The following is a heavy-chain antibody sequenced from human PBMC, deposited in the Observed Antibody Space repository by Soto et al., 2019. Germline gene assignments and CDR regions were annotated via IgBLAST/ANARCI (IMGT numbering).Heavy chain of an antibody. V-gene: IGHV3-23*01. J-gene: IGHJ4*02. CDR2: ISSNGNII. CDR1: GLAFSNYA. D-gene: IGHD4-17*01. Sequence: EVQLLESGGDLVQPGGSLRLSCAASGLAFSNYAVTWVRQAQEKGLEWVSSISSNGNIIYYADSVKGRFIISRNNSKNTLYLQMNSLRAEDTAVYYCAKEPNGDYIGAFDDWGQGTLVTVSS. CDR3: AKEPNGDYIGAFDD.